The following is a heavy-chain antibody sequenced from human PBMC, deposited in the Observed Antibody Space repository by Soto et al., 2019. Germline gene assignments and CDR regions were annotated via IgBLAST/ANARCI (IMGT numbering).Heavy chain of an antibody. V-gene: IGHV1-69*13. J-gene: IGHJ6*02. CDR3: ARYGSGSYNYYYGMDV. D-gene: IGHD3-10*01. CDR1: GGTFSSYA. CDR2: IIPIFGTA. Sequence: SVKVSCKASGGTFSSYAISWVRQAPGQGLEWMGGIIPIFGTANYAQKFQGRVTITADESTSTAYMEPSSLRSEDTAVYYCARYGSGSYNYYYGMDVWGQGTTVTVSS.